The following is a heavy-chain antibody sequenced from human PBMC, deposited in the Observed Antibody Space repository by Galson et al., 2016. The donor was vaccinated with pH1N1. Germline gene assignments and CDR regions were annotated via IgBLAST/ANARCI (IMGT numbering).Heavy chain of an antibody. CDR3: KVVPAAYYYYYGMDV. J-gene: IGHJ6*02. Sequence: LRLSCAASGFTFSGSAMHWVRQASGKGLEWVGRIRSKANSYATAYAASVKGRFTISSDDSKNTAYLQMHSLKNEVTAVYYCKVVPAAYYYYYGMDVWGQGTTVTVSS. V-gene: IGHV3-73*01. CDR1: GFTFSGSA. D-gene: IGHD2-2*01. CDR2: IRSKANSYAT.